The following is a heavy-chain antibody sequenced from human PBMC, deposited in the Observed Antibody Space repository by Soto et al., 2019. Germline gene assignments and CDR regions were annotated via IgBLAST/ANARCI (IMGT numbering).Heavy chain of an antibody. Sequence: SETLCLTCPVSGGSISSYYWSWIRQPPGKGLEWIGYIYYSGSTNYNPSLKSRVTISVDTSKNQFSLKLSSVTAADTAVYYCARSDDILTGYSITMNFGYWGQGTLVTVSS. J-gene: IGHJ4*02. V-gene: IGHV4-59*01. CDR1: GGSISSYY. CDR2: IYYSGST. D-gene: IGHD3-9*01. CDR3: ARSDDILTGYSITMNFGY.